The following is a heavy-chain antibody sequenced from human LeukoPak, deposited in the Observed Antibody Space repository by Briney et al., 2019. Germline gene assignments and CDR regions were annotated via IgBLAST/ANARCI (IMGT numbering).Heavy chain of an antibody. CDR1: GYTFTGYY. D-gene: IGHD5-18*01. J-gene: IGHJ5*02. V-gene: IGHV1-2*06. CDR3: ARVLYSYGDWFDP. CDR2: INPNSGGT. Sequence: GASVKVSCKASGYTFTGYYMHWVRQAHGQGLEWMGRINPNSGGTNYAQKFQGRVTMTRDTSISTAYMELSRLRSDDTAVYYCARVLYSYGDWFDPWGQGTLVTVSS.